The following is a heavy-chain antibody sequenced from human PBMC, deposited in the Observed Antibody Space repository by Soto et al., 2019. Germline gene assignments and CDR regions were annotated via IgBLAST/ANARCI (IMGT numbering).Heavy chain of an antibody. D-gene: IGHD6-13*01. CDR2: INYRGTT. CDR3: ARDAPGAAPY. Sequence: QVQLQESGPGLVKPSQTLSLTCTVSGGPVINGDSYLNWIRQNPEKGLEWMGYINYRGTTNYNAALKSRILISVDTSKNQFSLRLTSVTAADTAVYYCARDAPGAAPYWGQGTLVTVSS. CDR1: GGPVINGDSY. V-gene: IGHV4-31*03. J-gene: IGHJ4*02.